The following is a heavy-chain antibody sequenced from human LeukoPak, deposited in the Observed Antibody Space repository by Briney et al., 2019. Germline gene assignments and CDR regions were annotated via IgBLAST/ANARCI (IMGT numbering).Heavy chain of an antibody. J-gene: IGHJ4*02. Sequence: ASVKVSCKASGYTFTSYDINWVRQDTGQGLEWMGWMNPNSGNTGYAQKFQGRVTMTTNTTISTAYMELSSLRSEATAVYYCARGLGGYYGSGSYRPWGQGTLVTVSS. CDR1: GYTFTSYD. V-gene: IGHV1-8*01. CDR3: ARGLGGYYGSGSYRP. D-gene: IGHD3-10*01. CDR2: MNPNSGNT.